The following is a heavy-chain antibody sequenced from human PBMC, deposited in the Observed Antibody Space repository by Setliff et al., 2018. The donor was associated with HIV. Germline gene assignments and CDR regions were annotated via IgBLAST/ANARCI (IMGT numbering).Heavy chain of an antibody. CDR3: ARAASRNAWDIVVVPAARGGYNWFDP. D-gene: IGHD2-2*01. CDR1: GGIFVHYA. V-gene: IGHV1-69*13. J-gene: IGHJ5*02. CDR2: IIPKFGTA. Sequence: SVKVSCKTSGGIFVHYAISWVRQAPGQGLEWMGGIIPKFGTANYAQKFQARVTITADESTSTAYMELSSLRSDDTAVYYCARAASRNAWDIVVVPAARGGYNWFDPWGQGTLVTVSS.